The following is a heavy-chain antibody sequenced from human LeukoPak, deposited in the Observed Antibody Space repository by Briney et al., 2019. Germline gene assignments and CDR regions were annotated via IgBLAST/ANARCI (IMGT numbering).Heavy chain of an antibody. J-gene: IGHJ5*02. CDR2: INHSGST. Sequence: SETLSLTCAVYGGSFSGYYWSWIRQPPGKGLEWIGEINHSGSTNYNPSLKSRVTISVDTSKNQFSLKLSSVTAADTAVYYCASGTPRVDNWFDPWGQGTLVTVSS. V-gene: IGHV4-34*01. D-gene: IGHD3-3*01. CDR1: GGSFSGYY. CDR3: ASGTPRVDNWFDP.